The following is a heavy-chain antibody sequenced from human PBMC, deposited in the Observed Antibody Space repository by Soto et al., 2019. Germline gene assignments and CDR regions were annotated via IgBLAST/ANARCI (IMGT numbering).Heavy chain of an antibody. CDR3: AHSVVAGLGYYFDY. Sequence: QITLKESGPTLVKPTQTLTLTCTFSGFSLSSTRVAVGWIRQPPGKALEWLALIYWDDDKRYSPFLKSRLTITTHTSKNQLALTMTNMDPVDTATYYCAHSVVAGLGYYFDYWGQGTLVTVSS. D-gene: IGHD6-19*01. CDR2: IYWDDDK. V-gene: IGHV2-5*02. J-gene: IGHJ4*02. CDR1: GFSLSSTRVA.